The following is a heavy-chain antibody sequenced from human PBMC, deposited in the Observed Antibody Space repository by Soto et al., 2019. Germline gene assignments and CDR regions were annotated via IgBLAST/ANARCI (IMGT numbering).Heavy chain of an antibody. V-gene: IGHV3-48*02. Sequence: PGGSLRLSCAASGFTFSSYSMNWVRQAPGKGLEWVSYISSSSTIYYADSVKGRFTISRDNAKNSLYLQMNSLRDEDTAVYYCARDFGKIAAAGYGMDVWGQGTTVTVSS. J-gene: IGHJ6*02. CDR1: GFTFSSYS. D-gene: IGHD6-13*01. CDR3: ARDFGKIAAAGYGMDV. CDR2: ISSSSTI.